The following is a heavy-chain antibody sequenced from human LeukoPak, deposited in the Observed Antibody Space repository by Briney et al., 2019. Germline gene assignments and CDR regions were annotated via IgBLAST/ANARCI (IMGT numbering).Heavy chain of an antibody. D-gene: IGHD3-3*01. V-gene: IGHV4-34*01. Sequence: SETLSLTCAVYGRSFRGYYWSWIRQPPGKGLEWIGEINHSGSTNYNPSLKSRVTISVDASKNQFSLKLSSVTAADTAVYYCARGGYYDFWSGYYIDYWGQGTLVTVSS. J-gene: IGHJ4*02. CDR2: INHSGST. CDR1: GRSFRGYY. CDR3: ARGGYYDFWSGYYIDY.